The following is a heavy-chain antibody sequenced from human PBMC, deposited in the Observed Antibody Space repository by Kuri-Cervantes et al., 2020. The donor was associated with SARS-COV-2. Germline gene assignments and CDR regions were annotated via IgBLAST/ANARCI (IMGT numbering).Heavy chain of an antibody. J-gene: IGHJ6*03. V-gene: IGHV3-30*18. CDR1: GFTFSSYG. CDR2: ISYDGSNK. CDR3: AKYLGSGNLYYMDV. D-gene: IGHD3-10*01. Sequence: GESLKISCAASGFTFSSYGMHWVRQAPGKGLEWVAVISYDGSNKYYADSVKGRFTISRDNSKNTLYLQTNSLRAEDTAVYYCAKYLGSGNLYYMDVWGKGTTVTVSS.